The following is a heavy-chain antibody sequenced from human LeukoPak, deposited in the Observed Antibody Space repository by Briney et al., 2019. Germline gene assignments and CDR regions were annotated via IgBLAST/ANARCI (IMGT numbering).Heavy chain of an antibody. D-gene: IGHD4-23*01. Sequence: PVKVSCKASVGTFSSYTISWVRQAPGQGLLWIGRIIPILGIAKYAQKFQGRVTITANKSTSTAYMELSSLRSEDTAVYYCARADYGGNSEAAFDIWGQGTMVTVSS. CDR3: ARADYGGNSEAAFDI. V-gene: IGHV1-69*02. CDR1: VGTFSSYT. J-gene: IGHJ3*02. CDR2: IIPILGIA.